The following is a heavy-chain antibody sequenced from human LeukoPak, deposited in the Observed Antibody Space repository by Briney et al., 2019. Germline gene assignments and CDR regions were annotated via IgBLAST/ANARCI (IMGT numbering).Heavy chain of an antibody. J-gene: IGHJ4*02. CDR3: ARLRDRGY. V-gene: IGHV4-38-2*02. D-gene: IGHD4-17*01. Sequence: SETLSLTCTVSGYSISSGYYWGWIRPPPGKGLEWIGGIYHSGSTYYNPSLKSRVTMSVDTSKNQYSLKLSSVTAADTAVYYCARLRDRGYWGQGTLVTVSS. CDR2: IYHSGST. CDR1: GYSISSGYY.